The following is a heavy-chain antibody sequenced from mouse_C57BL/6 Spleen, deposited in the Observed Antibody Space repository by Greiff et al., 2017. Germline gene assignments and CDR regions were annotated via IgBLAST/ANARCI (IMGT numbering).Heavy chain of an antibody. Sequence: EVKLVESGGGLVKPGGSLKLSCAASGFTFSSYAMSWVRQTPEKRLEWVATISDGGSYTYYPDNVKGRFTISRDNAKNNLYLQMSHLKSEDTAMYYCASIPYDYDGDYFDYWGQGTTRTVSS. D-gene: IGHD2-4*01. CDR1: GFTFSSYA. CDR2: ISDGGSYT. V-gene: IGHV5-4*03. J-gene: IGHJ2*01. CDR3: ASIPYDYDGDYFDY.